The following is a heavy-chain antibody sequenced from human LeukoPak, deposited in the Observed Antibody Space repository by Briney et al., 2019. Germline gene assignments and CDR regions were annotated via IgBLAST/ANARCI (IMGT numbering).Heavy chain of an antibody. Sequence: GGSLRLSCAASGSTFSSYAMSWVRQAPGKGLEWVSGISGSGGSTYYADSVKGRFTISRDNSKNTPYLQMNSLRPEDTAVYYCARDYPRTCFDYWGQGTLVTVSS. D-gene: IGHD3/OR15-3a*01. CDR2: ISGSGGST. J-gene: IGHJ4*02. CDR1: GSTFSSYA. V-gene: IGHV3-23*01. CDR3: ARDYPRTCFDY.